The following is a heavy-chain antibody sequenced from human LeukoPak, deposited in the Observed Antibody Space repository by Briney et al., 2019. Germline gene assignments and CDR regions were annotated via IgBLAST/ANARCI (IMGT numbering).Heavy chain of an antibody. Sequence: ASVTGSCKASGYTFIAYYIHWVRQAPRQGIQWMGWINPKSGGADYAQRFRGRVTMTGDTSINTAYVELSSLTSDDTAVYFCARVPKPGYYFDYWGQGTLVTVSS. CDR1: GYTFIAYY. V-gene: IGHV1-2*02. CDR2: INPKSGGA. CDR3: ARVPKPGYYFDY. J-gene: IGHJ4*02.